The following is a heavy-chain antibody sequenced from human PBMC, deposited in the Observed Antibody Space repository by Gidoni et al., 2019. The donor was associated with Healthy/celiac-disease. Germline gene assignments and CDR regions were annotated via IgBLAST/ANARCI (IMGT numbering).Heavy chain of an antibody. V-gene: IGHV4-61*08. D-gene: IGHD3-9*01. CDR2: ISYRGFT. J-gene: IGHJ6*02. CDR3: ARDFMQPVSRYYFYLMDV. CDR1: GVSVSSGGSD. Sequence: QVQLQESGPGLVKPSETLSLTCSVPGVSVSSGGSDWSWVRKPPGKGLEWIGYISYRGFTNYNPSLKSRVTISVDTSKDQFSLKLSSVTAADSAIYYCARDFMQPVSRYYFYLMDVWGQGTTVTVSS.